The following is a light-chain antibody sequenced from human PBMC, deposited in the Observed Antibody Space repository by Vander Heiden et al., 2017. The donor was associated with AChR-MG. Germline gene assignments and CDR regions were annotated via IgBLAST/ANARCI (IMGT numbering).Light chain of an antibody. CDR2: SAS. CDR1: LNINTY. J-gene: IGKJ1*01. V-gene: IGKV1-39*01. CDR3: QQTYTTPRS. Sequence: DIVMTQFPSSLSASVGDRVTLSCRASLNINTYVNWYQQKPGSAPKLLVYSASSLHTGVPSRFSGSGSGTDFTLTISSLQPEDFATYYCQQTYTTPRSFGQGSKVEV.